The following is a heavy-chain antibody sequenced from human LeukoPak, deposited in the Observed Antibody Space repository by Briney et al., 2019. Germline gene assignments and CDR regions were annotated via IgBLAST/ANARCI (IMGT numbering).Heavy chain of an antibody. D-gene: IGHD4-17*01. CDR2: MSGSEEYI. CDR3: AKEVLDYEIPYWYFDL. J-gene: IGHJ2*01. CDR1: GFTFSTYT. Sequence: GGSLKLSCAASGFTFSTYTMSWVRQAPGKGLEWISAMSGSEEYIYYADSVKGRFTISRDNSKNTLYLQMSSLRAEDTAVYHCAKEVLDYEIPYWYFDLWGRGTQVTVSS. V-gene: IGHV3-23*01.